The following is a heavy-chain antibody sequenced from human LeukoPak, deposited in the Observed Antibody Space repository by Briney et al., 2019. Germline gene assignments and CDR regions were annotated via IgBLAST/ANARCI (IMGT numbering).Heavy chain of an antibody. J-gene: IGHJ1*01. CDR3: AKEGHRDFWSGYKRVAEYFQH. CDR2: INPSGDNT. Sequence: ASVKVSCKASGYTFTNNFMHWVRQAPGQGLEWIGIINPSGDNTWYAQKFQGRVTMTRDMATSTDYLEVSSLRSEDTAVYYCAKEGHRDFWSGYKRVAEYFQHWGQGTLVTVSS. V-gene: IGHV1-46*01. CDR1: GYTFTNNF. D-gene: IGHD3-3*01.